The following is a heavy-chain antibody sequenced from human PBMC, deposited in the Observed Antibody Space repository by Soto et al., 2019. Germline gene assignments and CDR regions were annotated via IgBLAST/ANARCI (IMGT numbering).Heavy chain of an antibody. Sequence: QVHLVQSGAEVKKPGASVKVSCMASGYNFIAQNIHWVRQAPGLGLEWMGKMNPNSGGSDYAQEFQGRVTAPRDTSISTVYMELTSLKSDATAVYYCARERHLNSPSDAFDLWGQGTMVIVSS. CDR3: ARERHLNSPSDAFDL. CDR2: MNPNSGGS. J-gene: IGHJ3*01. V-gene: IGHV1-2*02. CDR1: GYNFIAQN. D-gene: IGHD1-7*01.